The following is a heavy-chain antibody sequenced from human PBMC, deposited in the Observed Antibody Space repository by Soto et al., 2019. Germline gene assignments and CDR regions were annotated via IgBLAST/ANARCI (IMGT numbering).Heavy chain of an antibody. V-gene: IGHV3-53*01. CDR2: IWSAGLI. CDR3: AREAPMDV. J-gene: IGHJ6*02. CDR1: GFTVSSKY. Sequence: GGSLRLSCAASGFTVSSKYMSWARQAPGKGLEWISVIWSAGLIYYADSVRGRFTISRDISKNILYLEMTSLRADDTAVYYCAREAPMDVWGQGTTVTVSS.